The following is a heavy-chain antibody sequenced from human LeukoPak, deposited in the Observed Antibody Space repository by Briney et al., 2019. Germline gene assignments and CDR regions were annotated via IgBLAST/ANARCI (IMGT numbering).Heavy chain of an antibody. J-gene: IGHJ4*02. CDR1: GGTFSSYA. CDR2: IIPIFGTA. Sequence: SVKVSCKASGGTFSSYAISWVRQAPGQGLEWMGGIIPIFGTANYAQKFQGRVTITTDESTGTAYMELSSLRSEDTAVYYCARYYGSGSPFDYWGQGTLVTVSS. D-gene: IGHD3-10*01. V-gene: IGHV1-69*05. CDR3: ARYYGSGSPFDY.